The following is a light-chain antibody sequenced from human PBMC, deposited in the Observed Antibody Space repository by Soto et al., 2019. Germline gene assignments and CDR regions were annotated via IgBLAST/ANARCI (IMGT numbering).Light chain of an antibody. CDR1: QSVTSDY. V-gene: IGKV3-20*01. Sequence: EVVVTQSQGTLSLSPGERATLSCRASQSVTSDYLAWYQQKPGQSPRLLMSGASRRATGVPDRFSGSGSGTDFTLTISRLEPEDFAVYYCQHYGHALWAFGQGTKVEIK. CDR3: QHYGHALWA. J-gene: IGKJ1*01. CDR2: GAS.